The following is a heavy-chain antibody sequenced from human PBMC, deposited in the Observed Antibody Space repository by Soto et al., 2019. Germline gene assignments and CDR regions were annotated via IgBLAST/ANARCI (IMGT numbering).Heavy chain of an antibody. D-gene: IGHD6-19*01. J-gene: IGHJ3*02. CDR2: ISGSGGST. CDR1: GFTFSSYA. Sequence: GGSLRLSCAASGFTFSSYAMSWVRQAPGKGLEWVSAISGSGGSTYYADSVKGRFTISRDNSKNTLYLQMNSLRAEDTAVYYCAKDLSDSIGWSPWHAFDIWGQGTMVTVSS. V-gene: IGHV3-23*01. CDR3: AKDLSDSIGWSPWHAFDI.